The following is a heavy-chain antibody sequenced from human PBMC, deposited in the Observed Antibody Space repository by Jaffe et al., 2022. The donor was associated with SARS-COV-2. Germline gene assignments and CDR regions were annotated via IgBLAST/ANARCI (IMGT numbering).Heavy chain of an antibody. Sequence: EVQLVESGGGLVKPGRSLRLSCTASGFTFGDYAMSWFRQAPGKGLEWVGFIRSKAYGGTTEYAASVKGRFTISRDDSKSIAYLQMNSLKTEDTAVYYCTRPHPALLWFGTLPSATYYYYGMDVWGQGTTVTVSS. CDR1: GFTFGDYA. CDR3: TRPHPALLWFGTLPSATYYYYGMDV. D-gene: IGHD3-10*01. V-gene: IGHV3-49*05. CDR2: IRSKAYGGTT. J-gene: IGHJ6*02.